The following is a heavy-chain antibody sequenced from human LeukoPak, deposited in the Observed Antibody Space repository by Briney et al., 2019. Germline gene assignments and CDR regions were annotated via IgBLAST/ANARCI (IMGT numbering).Heavy chain of an antibody. CDR1: GFTFSSYW. D-gene: IGHD2/OR15-2a*01. J-gene: IGHJ4*02. Sequence: GGPLRLSCAASGFTFSSYWMNWVRQAPGKGLEWVANIKRDGSEKYYVDSVKGRFTISRDNAKNSLYLQMSSLRADDTAVYYCATISTTYYVDYWGQGTLVTASS. CDR3: ATISTTYYVDY. CDR2: IKRDGSEK. V-gene: IGHV3-7*01.